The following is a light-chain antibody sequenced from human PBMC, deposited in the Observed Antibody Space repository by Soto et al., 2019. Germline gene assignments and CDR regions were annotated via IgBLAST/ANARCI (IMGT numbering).Light chain of an antibody. V-gene: IGKV3-15*01. J-gene: IGKJ1*01. CDR3: QQYNNWPQT. CDR1: QSVATN. Sequence: EIVLTQSPCTLSLSPGERATLSCRASQSVATNLAWYQQRPGQAPRLLIYGASKRAIGLPARFSGSGSGTEFTLTITSLQSEDFAVYYCQQYNNWPQTFGQGTKVDIK. CDR2: GAS.